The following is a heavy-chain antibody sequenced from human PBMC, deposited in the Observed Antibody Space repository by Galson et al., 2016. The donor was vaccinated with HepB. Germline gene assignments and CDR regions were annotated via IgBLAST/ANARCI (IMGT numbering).Heavy chain of an antibody. CDR2: ISTDGSST. J-gene: IGHJ5*02. D-gene: IGHD4-11*01. CDR1: GFTVSTNY. CDR3: VRDKVTPGTNWFDP. V-gene: IGHV3-74*01. Sequence: SLRLSCAASGFTVSTNYMSWVRQAPGKGLVWVSRISTDGSSTHYGDSVKGRFTVSRDNSKNTLYLQMNSLRAEDTAVYYCVRDKVTPGTNWFDPWGQGTLVTVSS.